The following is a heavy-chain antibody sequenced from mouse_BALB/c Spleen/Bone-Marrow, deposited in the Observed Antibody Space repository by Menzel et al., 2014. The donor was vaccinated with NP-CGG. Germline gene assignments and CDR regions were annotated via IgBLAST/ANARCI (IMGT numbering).Heavy chain of an antibody. D-gene: IGHD4-1*01. CDR2: IDPANGNT. Sequence: VQLQQSGAALVKPGASVKLSCTASGFNIKDTYMHWVKQRPEQGLEWIGRIDPANGNTKYDPKFQGKATITADTSSNAAYLQLSSLTSEDTAVYYCARWEYFAVDYWGQGTSVTDSS. J-gene: IGHJ4*01. CDR3: ARWEYFAVDY. CDR1: GFNIKDTY. V-gene: IGHV14-3*02.